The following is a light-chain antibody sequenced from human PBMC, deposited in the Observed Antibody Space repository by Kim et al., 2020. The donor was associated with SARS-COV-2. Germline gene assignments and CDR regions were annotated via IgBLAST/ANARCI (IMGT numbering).Light chain of an antibody. CDR2: AAS. J-gene: IGKJ1*01. Sequence: AAVGDRVTITCRASQSINNYLNWYQQKPGKAPKRLIYAASSLQNEVPSRFSGSGSGTDFTLAISSLQPEDFATYYCQQGYSIPWTFGQGTKVDIK. CDR1: QSINNY. V-gene: IGKV1-39*01. CDR3: QQGYSIPWT.